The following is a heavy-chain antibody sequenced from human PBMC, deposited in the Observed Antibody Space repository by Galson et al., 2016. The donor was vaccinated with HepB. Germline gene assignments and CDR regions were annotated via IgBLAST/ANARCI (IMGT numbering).Heavy chain of an antibody. CDR1: SDPVTSGTYY. V-gene: IGHV4-61*01. J-gene: IGHJ6*02. D-gene: IGHD2-2*02. Sequence: ETLSLTCTVSSDPVTSGTYYWSWVRQSPGKGLDWIGYIHDSGNTNYNPSIKSRVTISRDTSKNQFFLELTSVTTADTAVYYCARDEGFYNGMDVWGQGTTVTVAS. CDR2: IHDSGNT. CDR3: ARDEGFYNGMDV.